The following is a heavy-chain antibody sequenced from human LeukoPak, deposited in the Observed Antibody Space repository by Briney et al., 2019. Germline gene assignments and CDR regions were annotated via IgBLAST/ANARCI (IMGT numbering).Heavy chain of an antibody. CDR1: GGSFSGYY. CDR2: INHGGST. J-gene: IGHJ5*02. D-gene: IGHD3-3*01. Sequence: SETLSLTCAVYGGSFSGYYWSWIRQPPGKGLEWIGEINHGGSTNYNPSLKSRVTISVDTSKNQFSLKLSSVTAADTAVYYCARASPCITIFGVVTLTTSWFDPWGQGTLVTVSS. V-gene: IGHV4-34*01. CDR3: ARASPCITIFGVVTLTTSWFDP.